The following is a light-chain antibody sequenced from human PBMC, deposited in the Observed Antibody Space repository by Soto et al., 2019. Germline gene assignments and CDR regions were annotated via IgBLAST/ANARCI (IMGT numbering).Light chain of an antibody. CDR3: QSYDSSLRGGV. CDR2: GNS. J-gene: IGLJ2*01. V-gene: IGLV1-40*01. CDR1: SSNFGAGYD. Sequence: QSVLTQPPSVSGAPGQRVTISCTGSSSNFGAGYDVHWYQQLPGTAPKLLIYGNSNRPSGVPDRFSGSKSGTSASLAITGLQAEDEADYYCQSYDSSLRGGVFGGGTKLTVL.